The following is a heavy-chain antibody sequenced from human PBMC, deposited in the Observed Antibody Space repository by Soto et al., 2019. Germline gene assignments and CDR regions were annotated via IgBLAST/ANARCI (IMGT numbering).Heavy chain of an antibody. Sequence: QITLKESGPPLVEPTQTLTLTCTYSGVSLRTTGVGVGWIRQPPGKALEWLGIIYWNDDKRYSPSLKNRLTLTCEISKSQVVQTMTNMDPVDTATYYCAHTWGLPCDYWGQGTLVIVSS. J-gene: IGHJ4*02. CDR3: AHTWGLPCDY. V-gene: IGHV2-5*01. D-gene: IGHD3-16*01. CDR2: IYWNDDK. CDR1: GVSLRTTGVG.